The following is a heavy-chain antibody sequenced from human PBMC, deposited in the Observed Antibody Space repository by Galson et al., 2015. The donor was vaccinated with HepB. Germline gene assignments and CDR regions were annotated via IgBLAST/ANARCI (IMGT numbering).Heavy chain of an antibody. CDR3: ARADLFLRAPPDY. J-gene: IGHJ4*02. V-gene: IGHV4-31*03. D-gene: IGHD5/OR15-5a*01. Sequence: TLSLTCTVSGGSISSGGHYWSWIRQHPGKGLEWIGYIYYSGSTYYNPSLKSRVTISVDTSKNQFSLKLSSVTAADTAVYYCARADLFLRAPPDYWGQGTLVTVSS. CDR2: IYYSGST. CDR1: GGSISSGGHY.